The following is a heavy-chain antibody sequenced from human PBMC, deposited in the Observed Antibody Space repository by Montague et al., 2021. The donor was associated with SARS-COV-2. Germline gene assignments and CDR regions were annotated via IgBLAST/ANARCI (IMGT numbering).Heavy chain of an antibody. J-gene: IGHJ6*02. Sequence: SLRLSCAAYGFTFSSYSMKWVRQAPGKGLEWVSYISTSSSTIYYXDSXKGRFTISRDNAKNSLYLQMNSLRDEDTAVYYCARDLGLVPAMVYYYYYGMDVWGQGTTVTVSS. CDR1: GFTFSSYS. CDR3: ARDLGLVPAMVYYYYYGMDV. D-gene: IGHD5-18*01. V-gene: IGHV3-48*02. CDR2: ISTSSSTI.